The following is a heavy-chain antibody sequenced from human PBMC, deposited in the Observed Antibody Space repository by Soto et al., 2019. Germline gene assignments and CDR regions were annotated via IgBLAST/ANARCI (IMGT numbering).Heavy chain of an antibody. J-gene: IGHJ4*02. CDR3: AKRNRYYFDS. CDR1: GFTFSAFA. CDR2: ISEGGGTP. Sequence: EVQLLESGGDLVQPGGSLTLSCAASGFTFSAFAMSWVRQAPGKGLEWVSTISEGGGTPFYADSVKGRFTISRDNSKNTLNLQMTTLRAEDTAVYFCAKRNRYYFDSWGQGTLVTVSS. V-gene: IGHV3-23*01.